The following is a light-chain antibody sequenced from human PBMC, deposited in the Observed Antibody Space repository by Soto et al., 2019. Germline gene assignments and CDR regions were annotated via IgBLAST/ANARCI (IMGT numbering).Light chain of an antibody. CDR2: EVS. V-gene: IGLV2-14*01. J-gene: IGLJ1*01. CDR1: SSDVGGYNY. Sequence: QSALTQPASVSGSPGQSITISCTGTSSDVGGYNYVSWYQQHPGKAPKLIIYEVSNRPTGVSNRFSGSKSGHTASLTISGLQSEDEADYYCSSYAGSSNVFGTGTKVTVL. CDR3: SSYAGSSNV.